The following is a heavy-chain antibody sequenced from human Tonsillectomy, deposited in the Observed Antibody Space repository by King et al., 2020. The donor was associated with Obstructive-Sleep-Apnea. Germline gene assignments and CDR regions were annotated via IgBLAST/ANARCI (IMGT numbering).Heavy chain of an antibody. V-gene: IGHV3-23*04. Sequence: VQLVESGGGLVQPGGSLRLSCAASGFTFSSYAMSWGRQAPGKGLEWVSAISGSGGSTYYADSVKGRFTISRDNSKNTLYLQMNSLRAEDTAVYYCAKDGGGYCSGGSCFGDYWGQGTLVTVSS. CDR3: AKDGGGYCSGGSCFGDY. CDR2: ISGSGGST. CDR1: GFTFSSYA. J-gene: IGHJ4*02. D-gene: IGHD2-15*01.